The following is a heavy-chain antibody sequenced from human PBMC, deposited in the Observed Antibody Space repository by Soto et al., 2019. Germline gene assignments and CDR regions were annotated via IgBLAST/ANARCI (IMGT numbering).Heavy chain of an antibody. CDR3: ARRVIQGNGGNHDSFDI. Sequence: QVQLVQSGAEVKKPGSSVKVSCKASGGTFSNYAVSWVRQAPGQGLEWVGEVIPIFGTTPYAQKCQDRVTITADESTNTAYMELSSLRSEDADVYDCARRVIQGNGGNHDSFDIWGQWTMVTVSS. J-gene: IGHJ3*02. D-gene: IGHD2-15*01. CDR2: VIPIFGTT. V-gene: IGHV1-69*01. CDR1: GGTFSNYA.